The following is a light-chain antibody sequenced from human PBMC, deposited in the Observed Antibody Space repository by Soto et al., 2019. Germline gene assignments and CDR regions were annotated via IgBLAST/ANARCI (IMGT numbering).Light chain of an antibody. CDR2: KAF. J-gene: IGKJ1*01. Sequence: DIQMTQSPSTLSASVGDRVTITCRASQSISSWLAWYQQKPGKAPKLLIYKAFSLESGVPSRFSGSGSGTGFTLTISSLQPADFPTYYCQQYNSYSWTFGQGTKVEIK. V-gene: IGKV1-5*03. CDR1: QSISSW. CDR3: QQYNSYSWT.